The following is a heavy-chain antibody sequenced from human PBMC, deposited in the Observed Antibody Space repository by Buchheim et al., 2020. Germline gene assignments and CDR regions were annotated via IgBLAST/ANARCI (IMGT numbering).Heavy chain of an antibody. D-gene: IGHD1-1*01. V-gene: IGHV3-7*01. CDR1: GFTFSSYW. J-gene: IGHJ4*02. CDR3: AKKGGIGGTTDYFDY. Sequence: EVQLVESGGGLVQPGGSLRLSCVASGFTFSSYWMSWVRQAPGKGLQWVANIKQDGSDKNYVDSVKGRFTISRDNAKKSLYVQMNSLRAEDTAVYYCAKKGGIGGTTDYFDYWGQGTL. CDR2: IKQDGSDK.